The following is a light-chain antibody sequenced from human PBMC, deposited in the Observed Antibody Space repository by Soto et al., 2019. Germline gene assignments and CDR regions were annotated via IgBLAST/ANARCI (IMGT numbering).Light chain of an antibody. J-gene: IGLJ3*02. CDR2: EGS. Sequence: QSALTQPASVSGSPGQSITISCTETTVVVGSYNLVSWYQQHPGKAPKLMIYEGSKRPSGVSNRFSGSKSGNTASLTISGLQAEDEADYYCCSYAGSSTWVFGGGTRSPS. CDR1: TVVVGSYNL. V-gene: IGLV2-23*01. CDR3: CSYAGSSTWV.